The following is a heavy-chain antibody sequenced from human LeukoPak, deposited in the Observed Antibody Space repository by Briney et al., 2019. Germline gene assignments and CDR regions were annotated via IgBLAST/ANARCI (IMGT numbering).Heavy chain of an antibody. Sequence: GGSLRLSRAASGFTFSLYAMSWVRQAPGKGLEWVSAISGGGSTYYADSVKGRLTISRDNSKNTLYLQMSSLRAEDTAVYYCARSYYDSSGYYPALGYWGQGTLVTVSS. V-gene: IGHV3-23*01. CDR1: GFTFSLYA. J-gene: IGHJ4*02. CDR3: ARSYYDSSGYYPALGY. D-gene: IGHD3-22*01. CDR2: ISGGGST.